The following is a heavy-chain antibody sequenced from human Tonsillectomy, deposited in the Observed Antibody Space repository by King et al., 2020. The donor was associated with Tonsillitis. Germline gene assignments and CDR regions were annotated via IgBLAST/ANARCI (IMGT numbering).Heavy chain of an antibody. Sequence: VQLVESGGGLVQPGGSLRLSCAASGFTFSSYAMSWVRQAPGKGLEWVSAISGGDGSTYYADSVKGRLTISRDNSKNTLYLQMSSLRVEDTAIYYCARSYCRGTSCYSPFDYWGQGTLVTVSS. CDR2: ISGGDGST. CDR1: GFTFSSYA. J-gene: IGHJ4*02. V-gene: IGHV3-23*04. CDR3: ARSYCRGTSCYSPFDY. D-gene: IGHD2-2*01.